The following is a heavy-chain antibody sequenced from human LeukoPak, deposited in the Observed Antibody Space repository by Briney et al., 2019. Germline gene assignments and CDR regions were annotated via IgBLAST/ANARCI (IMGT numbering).Heavy chain of an antibody. CDR2: INHSGST. CDR1: GGSFSGYY. Sequence: NPSETLSLTCAVYGGSFSGYYWSWIRQPPGKGLEWIGEINHSGSTNYNPSLKSRVTISVDTSKNQFSLKLSSVTAADTAVYYCAGHDATYYYDSSGYYDYWGQGTLVTVSS. D-gene: IGHD3-22*01. J-gene: IGHJ4*02. CDR3: AGHDATYYYDSSGYYDY. V-gene: IGHV4-34*01.